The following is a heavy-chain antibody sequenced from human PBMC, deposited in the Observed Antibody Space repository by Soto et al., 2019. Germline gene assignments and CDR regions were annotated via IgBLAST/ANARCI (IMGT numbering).Heavy chain of an antibody. Sequence: VQLVETGGGLIQPGGSLRLSCKVSGFIVSRNYMSWVRQAPGKGPEWVSIIHAGGNSYFADSVKGRFTISRDNSKNTLNLHMNNLRVEDTAVYYCVRDFTSWGQGTLVTVSS. V-gene: IGHV3-53*02. CDR2: IHAGGNS. CDR3: VRDFTS. J-gene: IGHJ4*02. CDR1: GFIVSRNY.